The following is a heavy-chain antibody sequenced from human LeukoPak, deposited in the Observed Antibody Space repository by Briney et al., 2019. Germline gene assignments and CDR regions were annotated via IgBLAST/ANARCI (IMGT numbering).Heavy chain of an antibody. CDR3: ARGRYGDFPNFDY. D-gene: IGHD4-17*01. Sequence: PSETLSLTCTVSGGSISSYYWSWIRQPPGKGLEWIGYIHYSGSTNYNPSLKSRVTISVDMSKNEFSLKLSSVTAADTAVYYCARGRYGDFPNFDYWGQGAPVTVSS. CDR2: IHYSGST. J-gene: IGHJ4*02. V-gene: IGHV4-59*01. CDR1: GGSISSYY.